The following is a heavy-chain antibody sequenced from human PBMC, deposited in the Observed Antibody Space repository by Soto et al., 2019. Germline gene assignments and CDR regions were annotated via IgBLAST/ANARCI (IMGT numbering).Heavy chain of an antibody. D-gene: IGHD6-19*01. CDR1: GGTFSSYA. V-gene: IGHV1-69*01. CDR3: ARDGGMQQLLLAVDGTAFGCFDP. Sequence: QVHLVQSGAEVKKPGSSVKVSCKASGGTFSSYAISWVRQAPGQGLEWMGGIIPIFGTANYAQKFQGRVPITADESMSKAYMELSSLRSDDTAVSYCARDGGMQQLLLAVDGTAFGCFDPWGQGNLVTVSS. J-gene: IGHJ5*02. CDR2: IIPIFGTA.